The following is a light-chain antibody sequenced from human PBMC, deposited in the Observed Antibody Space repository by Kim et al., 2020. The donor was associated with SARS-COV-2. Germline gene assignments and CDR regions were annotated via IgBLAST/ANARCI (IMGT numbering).Light chain of an antibody. V-gene: IGLV2-11*03. CDR1: NNDVRTYTY. CDR3: CSFAGIWL. Sequence: SPGQSVVISCTGTNNDVRTYTYVSWYQQHPGKAPKLVIYDDTLRLSGVPIRFSGSKSGNTASLIISGLLAEDEADYYCCSFAGIWLFGGGTQLTVL. J-gene: IGLJ3*02. CDR2: DDT.